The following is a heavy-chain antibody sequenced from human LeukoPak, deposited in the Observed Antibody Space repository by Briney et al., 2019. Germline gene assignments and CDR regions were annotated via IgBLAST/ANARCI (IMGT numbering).Heavy chain of an antibody. V-gene: IGHV4-34*01. CDR3: ARVTTVAPEAFDI. CDR1: GGSFSGYY. CDR2: INHSGST. Sequence: SETLSLTCAVYGGSFSGYYWSWIRQPPGKGLEWIGEINHSGSTNYNPSLKSRVTISVDTSKNQFSLRLSSVTAADTAVYYCARVTTVAPEAFDIWGQGTMVTVSS. D-gene: IGHD4-23*01. J-gene: IGHJ3*02.